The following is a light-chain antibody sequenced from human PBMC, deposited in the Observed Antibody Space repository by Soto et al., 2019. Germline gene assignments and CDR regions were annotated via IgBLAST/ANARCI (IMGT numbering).Light chain of an antibody. CDR1: QIVSSN. CDR2: GAS. J-gene: IGKJ1*01. CDR3: QQYNNWPLWT. Sequence: EIMMTQSPATLSVSPGERSTLSCRASQIVSSNLAWYQQKPGQAPRLLIYGASTRATGIPARFSGSRSGTEFTPTISSLQSEDLAIYYCQQYNNWPLWTFAQGTKL. V-gene: IGKV3-15*01.